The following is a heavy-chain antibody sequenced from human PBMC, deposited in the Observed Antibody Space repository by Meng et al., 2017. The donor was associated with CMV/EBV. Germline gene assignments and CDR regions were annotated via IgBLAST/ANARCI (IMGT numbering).Heavy chain of an antibody. J-gene: IGHJ4*02. CDR3: ASDCSGASCYITN. CDR2: IKKDGSEK. Sequence: GGSLRLSCAASGFTFSGYWMTWVRQAPGKGLEWVANIKKDGSEKYYVDSVKGRFTISRDNAKNTLSLQMNSLRAEDKAVYYYASDCSGASCYITNWGRGTLVTVSS. V-gene: IGHV3-7*01. CDR1: GFTFSGYW. D-gene: IGHD2-2*02.